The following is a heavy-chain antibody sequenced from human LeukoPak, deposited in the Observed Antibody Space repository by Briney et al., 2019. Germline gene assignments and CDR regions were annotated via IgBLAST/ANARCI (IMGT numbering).Heavy chain of an antibody. CDR3: ARRTRTYYYDSSGYWSHAFDI. V-gene: IGHV4-39*01. D-gene: IGHD3-22*01. Sequence: PSETLSLTCTVSGGSISSSSYYWGWIRQPPGKGLEWIGSIYYSGSTYYNPSLKSRVTISVDTSKNQFSLKLSSVTAADTAVYYCARRTRTYYYDSSGYWSHAFDIWGQGTMVTVSS. CDR2: IYYSGST. J-gene: IGHJ3*02. CDR1: GGSISSSSYY.